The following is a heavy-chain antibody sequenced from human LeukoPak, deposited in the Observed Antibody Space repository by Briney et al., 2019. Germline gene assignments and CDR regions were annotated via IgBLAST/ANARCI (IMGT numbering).Heavy chain of an antibody. J-gene: IGHJ2*01. CDR3: ARHRSSSWFNWYFDL. CDR2: IYYSGST. D-gene: IGHD6-13*01. V-gene: IGHV4-59*08. Sequence: PSETLSLTCTVSGGSISSYYWSWIRQPPGKGLEWIGYIYYSGSTNYNPSLKSRVTISVGTSKNQFSLKLSSVTAADTAVYYCARHRSSSWFNWYFDLWGRGTLVTVSS. CDR1: GGSISSYY.